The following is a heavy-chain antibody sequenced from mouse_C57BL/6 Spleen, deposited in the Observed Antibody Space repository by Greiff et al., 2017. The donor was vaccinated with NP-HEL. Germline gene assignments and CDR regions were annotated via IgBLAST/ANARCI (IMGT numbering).Heavy chain of an antibody. D-gene: IGHD2-4*01. V-gene: IGHV5-12*01. CDR3: ARRLTAMDY. CDR1: GFTFSDYY. Sequence: EVMLVESGGGLVQPGGSLKLSCAASGFTFSDYYMYWVRQTPEKRLEWVAYISNGGGSTYYPDTVKGRFTISRDNAKNTLYLQMSRLKSEDTAMYYCARRLTAMDYWGQGTSVTVSS. CDR2: ISNGGGST. J-gene: IGHJ4*01.